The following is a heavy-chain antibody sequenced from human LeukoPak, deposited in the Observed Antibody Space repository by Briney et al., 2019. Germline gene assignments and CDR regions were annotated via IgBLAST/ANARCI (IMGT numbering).Heavy chain of an antibody. V-gene: IGHV4-39*01. J-gene: IGHJ5*02. CDR2: IYYSGNT. Sequence: SETLSLTCTVSGGSIRSSNHYWGWIRQPPGKGLEWIGSIYYSGNTYYNPSLKSRVTISVDTSKNQFSLKLSSVSAADTAVYYWARLGGGHMVNWFDPWGQGTLVTVSS. CDR3: ARLGGGHMVNWFDP. CDR1: GGSIRSSNHY. D-gene: IGHD3-16*01.